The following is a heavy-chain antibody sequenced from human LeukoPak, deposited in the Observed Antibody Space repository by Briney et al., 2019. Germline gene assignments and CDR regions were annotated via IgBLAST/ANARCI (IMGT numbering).Heavy chain of an antibody. J-gene: IGHJ4*02. V-gene: IGHV1-3*01. CDR3: ARVRTRDLVATSLDY. Sequence: GASVKVSCKGSGYTFSSYAMHWVRQAPGQRLEWMGWINAGNGNTKYSQKFQGRVTITRDTSASTAYMELSSLRSEDTAVYYCARVRTRDLVATSLDYWGQGTLVTVSS. CDR1: GYTFSSYA. CDR2: INAGNGNT. D-gene: IGHD5-12*01.